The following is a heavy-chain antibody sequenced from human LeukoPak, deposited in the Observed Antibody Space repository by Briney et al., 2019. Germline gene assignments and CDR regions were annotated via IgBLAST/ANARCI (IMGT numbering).Heavy chain of an antibody. CDR2: ISYDGTNK. D-gene: IGHD2-8*01. J-gene: IGHJ4*02. CDR3: ALIIGNNGLFDY. Sequence: PGGSLRLSCAASGFTFSSYGMHWVRQAPGKGLEWVAVISYDGTNKYYADSVKGRFTISRDNAKNTVYLQMNSLRAEDTAVYYCALIIGNNGLFDYWGQGTLVTVSS. V-gene: IGHV3-30*03. CDR1: GFTFSSYG.